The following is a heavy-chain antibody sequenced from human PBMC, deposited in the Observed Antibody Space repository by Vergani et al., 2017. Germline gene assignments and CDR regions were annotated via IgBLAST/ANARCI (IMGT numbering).Heavy chain of an antibody. V-gene: IGHV1-2*06. CDR2: INPNSGGT. CDR3: ASCSTRRWVGGYFDY. J-gene: IGHJ4*02. D-gene: IGHD2-2*01. Sequence: QVQLVQSGAEVKKPGASVKVSCKASGYTFTGYYMHWVRQAPGQGLEWMGRINPNSGGTNYAQKFQGRVTMTRDTSISTAYLELSRPRSDDAAVYYCASCSTRRWVGGYFDYWGQGTLVTVSS. CDR1: GYTFTGYY.